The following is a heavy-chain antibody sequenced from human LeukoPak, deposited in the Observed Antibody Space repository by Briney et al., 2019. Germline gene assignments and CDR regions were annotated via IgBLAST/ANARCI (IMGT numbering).Heavy chain of an antibody. D-gene: IGHD2-15*01. CDR3: AKDRSSRATPTFDY. J-gene: IGHJ4*02. Sequence: GGSLRLSCEASGFTFSSYGMHWVRQAPGRGLEWMAVISYDGSNKYYADSVKGRFTISRDNSKNTLYLQMNSLRAEDTTVYYCAKDRSSRATPTFDYWGQGTLVTVSS. CDR1: GFTFSSYG. CDR2: ISYDGSNK. V-gene: IGHV3-30*18.